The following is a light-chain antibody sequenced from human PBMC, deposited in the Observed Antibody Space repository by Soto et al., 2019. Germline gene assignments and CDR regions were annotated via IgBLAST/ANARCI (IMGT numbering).Light chain of an antibody. J-gene: IGKJ3*01. CDR1: QSVLYSSNNKNH. V-gene: IGKV4-1*01. CDR3: QQYYRPPVT. CDR2: WAS. Sequence: DIVMTQSPDSLAVSLGERATINCKSSQSVLYSSNNKNHLAWYQQKPGQPTKLLIYWASTRESGVPGRFSGSGSGADFTLTTNDMQAEDVAVYYCQQYYRPPVTFGPRTNVDIK.